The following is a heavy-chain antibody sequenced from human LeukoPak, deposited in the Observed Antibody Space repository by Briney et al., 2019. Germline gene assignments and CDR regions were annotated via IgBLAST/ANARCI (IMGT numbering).Heavy chain of an antibody. V-gene: IGHV4-59*08. CDR1: GGSISSYY. J-gene: IGHJ4*02. CDR2: IYYSGST. D-gene: IGHD1-26*01. CDR3: ARHVGATGFGDHYFDY. Sequence: SETLSLTCTVSGGSISSYYWSWIRQPPGKGLEWIGYIYYSGSTNYNPSLKSRVTISVDTSKNQFSLKLSSVTAADTAVYYCARHVGATGFGDHYFDYWGQGTLVTVSS.